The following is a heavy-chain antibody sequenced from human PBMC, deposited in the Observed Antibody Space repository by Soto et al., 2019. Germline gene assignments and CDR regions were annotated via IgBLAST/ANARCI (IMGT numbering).Heavy chain of an antibody. CDR1: GYTPPEFS. V-gene: IGHV1-24*01. J-gene: IGHJ3*02. CDR2: FDPEDGET. CDR3: ATGYTSPDAFDI. Sequence: ASVKVSCKVSGYTPPEFSMHWGRQAPGKVLEWMGGFDPEDGETIYAQKFQGRVTMTEDTSTDTAYMELSSLRSEDTAVYYCATGYTSPDAFDIWGQGTMVTVSS. D-gene: IGHD1-26*01.